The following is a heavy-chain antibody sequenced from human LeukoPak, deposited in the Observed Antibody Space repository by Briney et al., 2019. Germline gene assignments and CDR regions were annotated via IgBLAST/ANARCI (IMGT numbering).Heavy chain of an antibody. CDR1: GGSISSISSNNYH. CDR3: AREMGVVTAHGIDV. D-gene: IGHD4-23*01. Sequence: SETLSLTCIVSGGSISSISSNNYHWGWIRQPPGKGLEWIGSIYYSGSTYYNPSLESRVTISVDTSKNQFSLKLSSVTAADTALYYCAREMGVVTAHGIDVWGQGTTVTVSS. V-gene: IGHV4-39*02. J-gene: IGHJ6*02. CDR2: IYYSGST.